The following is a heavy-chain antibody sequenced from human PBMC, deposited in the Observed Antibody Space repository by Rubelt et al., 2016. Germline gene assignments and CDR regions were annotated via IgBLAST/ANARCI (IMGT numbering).Heavy chain of an antibody. J-gene: IGHJ4*02. CDR2: INHSGST. V-gene: IGHV4-39*07. CDR3: ARGTSLGS. Sequence: QLQLQESGPGLVKPSETLSLTCTVSGGSISSGGHYWGWIRQPPGKGLEWIGEINHSGSTNYNPSLKSRVTISVDTSKNQFSLKLSSVTAADTAVYYCARGTSLGSWGQGTLVTVSS. CDR1: GGSISSGGHY. D-gene: IGHD1-1*01.